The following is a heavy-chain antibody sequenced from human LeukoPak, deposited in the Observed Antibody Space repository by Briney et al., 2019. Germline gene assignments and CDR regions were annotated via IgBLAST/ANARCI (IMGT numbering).Heavy chain of an antibody. D-gene: IGHD3-16*01. CDR3: ARASWGPRGMPEYFQH. Sequence: PGGSLRLSCAASGFTFSSYSMNWVRQAPGKGLEWVSSISSSSSYIYYADSVKGRFTISRDNAKNSLYLQMNSLRAEDTAVYYCARASWGPRGMPEYFQHWGQGTLVTVSS. CDR2: ISSSSSYI. J-gene: IGHJ1*01. V-gene: IGHV3-21*01. CDR1: GFTFSSYS.